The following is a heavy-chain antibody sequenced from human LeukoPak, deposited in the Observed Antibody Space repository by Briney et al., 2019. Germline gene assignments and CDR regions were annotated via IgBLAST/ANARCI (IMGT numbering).Heavy chain of an antibody. J-gene: IGHJ4*02. Sequence: PSETLSLTCAVYGVSFSGYYWSWLRQPPGKGLEWIGEINHSGSTNYNPSLKSRVTISVDTSKNQFSLKLSSVTAADTAVYYCTHSSSSLSGADYWGQGTLVTVSS. CDR3: THSSSSLSGADY. CDR2: INHSGST. D-gene: IGHD6-6*01. CDR1: GVSFSGYY. V-gene: IGHV4-34*01.